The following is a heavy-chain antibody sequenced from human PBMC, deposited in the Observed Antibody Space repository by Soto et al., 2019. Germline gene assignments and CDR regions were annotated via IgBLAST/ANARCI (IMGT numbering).Heavy chain of an antibody. CDR1: GYFFTNND. Sequence: ASVKVSCKASGYFFTNNDVSWVRQATGQGLEWMGWMNPGSGDTGYAQKFQSRVTMTRDVSIATAYMELSSLRSDDTAIYYCARRETFGSLNWFDPWVQGTLVTVSS. V-gene: IGHV1-8*01. J-gene: IGHJ5*02. D-gene: IGHD3-16*01. CDR2: MNPGSGDT. CDR3: ARRETFGSLNWFDP.